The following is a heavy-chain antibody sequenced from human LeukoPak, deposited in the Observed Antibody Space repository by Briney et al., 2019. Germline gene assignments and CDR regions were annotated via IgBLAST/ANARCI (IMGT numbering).Heavy chain of an antibody. D-gene: IGHD6-13*01. Sequence: SGGSLRLSCAASGFTFDDYAMHGVRQAPGKGLEWVSGISWNSGSIGYADSVKGRFTISRDNAKNSLYLQMNSLRAEDMALYYCAKGYSSSWYYWFDPWGQGTLVTVSS. CDR2: ISWNSGSI. CDR3: AKGYSSSWYYWFDP. CDR1: GFTFDDYA. V-gene: IGHV3-9*03. J-gene: IGHJ5*02.